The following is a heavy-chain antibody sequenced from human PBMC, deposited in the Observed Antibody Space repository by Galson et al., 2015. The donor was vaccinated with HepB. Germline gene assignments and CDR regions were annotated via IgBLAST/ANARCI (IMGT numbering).Heavy chain of an antibody. CDR1: GFTFSSYA. Sequence: SLRLSCAASGFTFSSYAMHWVRQAPGKGLEWVGRIRSKANSYATAYAASVKGRFTISRDDSKNTAYLQMNSLKTEDTAVYYCTRHVDYWGQGTLVTVSS. J-gene: IGHJ4*02. CDR2: IRSKANSYAT. V-gene: IGHV3-73*01. CDR3: TRHVDY.